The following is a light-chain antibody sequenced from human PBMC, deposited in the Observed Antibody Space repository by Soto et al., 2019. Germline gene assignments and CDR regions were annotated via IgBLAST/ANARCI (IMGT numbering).Light chain of an antibody. J-gene: IGKJ4*01. CDR3: NKYNKWLALT. Sequence: IVMTQSPTSLSVSPGERATLSCRASQTVSSNLAWYQQKPGQAPRLLIYDASTRATGIPVRFRGSGSGTEFTLTISSLQSEDSAVYYCNKYNKWLALTFAGGTKV. V-gene: IGKV3-15*01. CDR2: DAS. CDR1: QTVSSN.